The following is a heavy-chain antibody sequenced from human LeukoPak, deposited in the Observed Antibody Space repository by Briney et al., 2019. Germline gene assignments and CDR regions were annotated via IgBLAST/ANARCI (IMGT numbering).Heavy chain of an antibody. J-gene: IGHJ4*02. CDR1: GYTFTTYG. CDR3: AREHLGSSPLDY. D-gene: IGHD6-13*01. V-gene: IGHV1-18*01. Sequence: ASVTVSFTGSGYTFTTYGITWVRQTPGQGLEWMGWISVYNGNTKYAQTLQGRVTMTTHTSTTIAYMELRSLRSDDTAVYYYAREHLGSSPLDYWGQGTLVTVSS. CDR2: ISVYNGNT.